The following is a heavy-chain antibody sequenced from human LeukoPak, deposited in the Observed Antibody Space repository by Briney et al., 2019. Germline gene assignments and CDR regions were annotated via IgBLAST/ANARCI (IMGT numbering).Heavy chain of an antibody. CDR1: GFTFSSYN. V-gene: IGHV3-21*01. J-gene: IGHJ4*02. CDR3: AKAGRIFGVVIIPFDY. D-gene: IGHD3-3*01. CDR2: ISSSSSYI. Sequence: GGSLRLSCAASGFTFSSYNMNWVRQAPGKGLEWVSSISSSSSYIYYTDSVKGRFTISRDNSKNTLYLQMNSLRAEDTAVYYCAKAGRIFGVVIIPFDYWGQGTLVTVSS.